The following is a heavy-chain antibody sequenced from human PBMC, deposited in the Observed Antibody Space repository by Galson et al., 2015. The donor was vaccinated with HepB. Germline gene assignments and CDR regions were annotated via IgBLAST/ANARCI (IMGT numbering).Heavy chain of an antibody. Sequence: SLRLSCAASGFSFNNAWMSWVRQAPGKGLEWVGRIKSKVDGGTTDYAAPVKGRFTISRDDSESMLYLQMNSLKTEDTAVYYCTADVPEYGKGAFDYWGQGTLVTVSS. CDR2: IKSKVDGGTT. J-gene: IGHJ4*02. CDR3: TADVPEYGKGAFDY. V-gene: IGHV3-15*01. CDR1: GFSFNNAW. D-gene: IGHD4-17*01.